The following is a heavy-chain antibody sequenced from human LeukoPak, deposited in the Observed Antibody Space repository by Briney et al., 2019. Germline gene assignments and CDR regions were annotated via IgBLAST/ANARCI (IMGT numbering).Heavy chain of an antibody. J-gene: IGHJ6*02. CDR1: GFTFSSYG. CDR2: ISYDGSNK. V-gene: IGHV3-30*18. D-gene: IGHD5-12*01. Sequence: GGSLRLSCAASGFTFSSYGMHWVRQAPGKGLEWVAVISYDGSNKYYADSVKGRFTISRDNSKNTPYLQMNSLRAEDTAVCYCAKEGFSDIVATIGGGIDVWGQGTTVTVSS. CDR3: AKEGFSDIVATIGGGIDV.